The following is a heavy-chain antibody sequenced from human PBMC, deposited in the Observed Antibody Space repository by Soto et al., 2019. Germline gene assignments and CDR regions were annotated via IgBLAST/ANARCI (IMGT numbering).Heavy chain of an antibody. CDR3: ARDNGVGP. CDR2: IYDSGRT. CDR1: GGSISSGDDY. J-gene: IGHJ5*02. V-gene: IGHV4-30-4*01. D-gene: IGHD2-8*01. Sequence: QVQLQESGPGLVKPSQTLSLTCTVSGGSISSGDDYWSWIRQPPGKGLEWIGYIYDSGRTYYNSSLKSRVNITLDTSKNQFSLKLTSVTAADTAVYYCARDNGVGPWGQGTLVTVSS.